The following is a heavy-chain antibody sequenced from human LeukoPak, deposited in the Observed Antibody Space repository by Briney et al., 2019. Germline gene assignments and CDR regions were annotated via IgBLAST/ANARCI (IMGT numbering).Heavy chain of an antibody. CDR1: GYTFTNYI. CDR2: INAGNGDT. J-gene: IGHJ6*02. V-gene: IGHV1-3*01. CDR3: ARVVTRLREGAYQYDLDV. D-gene: IGHD3-16*01. Sequence: ASVKVSCKASGYTFTNYINHWVRQAPGQRLEWMGWINAGNGDTEYSHKFQGRVTSTRDTSASTAYMDLSSLRFEDTAVYYCARVVTRLREGAYQYDLDVWGQGTTVTVSS.